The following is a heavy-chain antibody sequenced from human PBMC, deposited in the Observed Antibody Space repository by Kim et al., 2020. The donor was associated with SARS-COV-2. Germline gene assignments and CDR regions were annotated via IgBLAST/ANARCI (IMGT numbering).Heavy chain of an antibody. J-gene: IGHJ4*02. D-gene: IGHD6-13*01. CDR3: ARLDAAGATGIDY. CDR2: IYYSVST. CDR1: GGSISSSSYY. V-gene: IGHV4-39*01. Sequence: SETLSLTCTVSGGSISSSSYYWGWIRQPPGKGLEWVGSIYYSVSTYYNPSLKSRVTISVDTPKNQYSLNLSSVTAADKAVYYCARLDAAGATGIDYWCQGTLVPVSS.